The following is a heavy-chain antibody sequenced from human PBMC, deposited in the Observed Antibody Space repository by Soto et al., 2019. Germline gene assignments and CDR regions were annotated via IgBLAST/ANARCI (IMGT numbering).Heavy chain of an antibody. Sequence: QITLKESGPPLVKPTQTPTLTCTFSGFSLSTSGVGVGWIRQPPGKALEWLAFIYWDDDKRYSPSLKSRLTITKDTSKNQVVLTMTNMDPVDTATYSCAHSSAMIGMETFEIWGQGTMVTVSS. J-gene: IGHJ3*02. CDR1: GFSLSTSGVG. D-gene: IGHD3-22*01. CDR2: IYWDDDK. V-gene: IGHV2-5*02. CDR3: AHSSAMIGMETFEI.